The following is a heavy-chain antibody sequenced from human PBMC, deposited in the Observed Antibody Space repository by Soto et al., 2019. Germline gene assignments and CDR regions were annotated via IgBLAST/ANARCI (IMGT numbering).Heavy chain of an antibody. Sequence: SETLSLTCTVSGGSISGSSYYWGWIRQPPGKGLEWIGSIYYSGSTYYNPSLKSRVTISVDTSKNQFSLKLSSVTAADTAVYYCARRSSSVIDYWGQGTLVTVS. J-gene: IGHJ4*02. CDR3: ARRSSSVIDY. D-gene: IGHD6-6*01. CDR2: IYYSGST. CDR1: GGSISGSSYY. V-gene: IGHV4-39*01.